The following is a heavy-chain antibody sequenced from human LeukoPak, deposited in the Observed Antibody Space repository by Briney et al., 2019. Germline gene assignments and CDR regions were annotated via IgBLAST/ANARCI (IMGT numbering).Heavy chain of an antibody. V-gene: IGHV1-8*01. D-gene: IGHD2-2*01. CDR3: AREVPAASDAFDI. CDR2: MNPNSGNT. J-gene: IGHJ3*02. CDR1: VYTFTSYD. Sequence: ASVKVSCKASVYTFTSYDINCVRQATGQGPEWMGWMNPNSGNTGYAQKFQGRVTMTRNTSISTAYMELSSLRSEDTAVYYCAREVPAASDAFDIWGQGTMVTVSS.